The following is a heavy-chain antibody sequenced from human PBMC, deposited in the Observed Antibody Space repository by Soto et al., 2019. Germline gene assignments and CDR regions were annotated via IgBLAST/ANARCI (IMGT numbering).Heavy chain of an antibody. J-gene: IGHJ4*02. CDR3: ARGGYPGYCTGGSCPYYCDY. Sequence: EVQLLESGGGLVQPGGSLRLSCAASRFTFSSYVMTWVRQAPGKGLEWVSTIDPRGGTTNSADSVRGRFTISRDNSQGTLHLQMNSLRADDTAVYYCARGGYPGYCTGGSCPYYCDYWGQGTPVTVSS. CDR2: IDPRGGTT. D-gene: IGHD2-8*02. CDR1: RFTFSSYV. V-gene: IGHV3-23*01.